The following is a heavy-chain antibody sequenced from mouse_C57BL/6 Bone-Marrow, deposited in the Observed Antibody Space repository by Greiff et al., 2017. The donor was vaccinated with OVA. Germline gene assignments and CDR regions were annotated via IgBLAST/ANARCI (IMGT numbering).Heavy chain of an antibody. D-gene: IGHD4-1*01. CDR1: GFSLTSYG. V-gene: IGHV2-5*01. J-gene: IGHJ4*01. CDR2: LWRGGST. CDR3: AKTNGGYYYAMDY. Sequence: VQLQQSGPGLVQPSQSLSITCTVSGFSLTSYGVHWVRQSPGKGLEWLGVLWRGGSTDYNAAFMSRLSITKDNSKSQVFFKMNSLQADDTAIYYCAKTNGGYYYAMDYWGQGTSVTVSS.